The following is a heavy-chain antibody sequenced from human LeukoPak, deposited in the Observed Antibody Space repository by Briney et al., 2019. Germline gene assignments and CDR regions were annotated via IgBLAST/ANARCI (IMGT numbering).Heavy chain of an antibody. CDR2: IKQDGSEK. V-gene: IGHV3-7*01. CDR3: ARLLRYFDWLTRDDYYYYMDV. D-gene: IGHD3-9*01. CDR1: GFTFSSYW. Sequence: PGGSLRLSCAASGFTFSSYWMSWVRQAPGKGLEWVANIKQDGSEKYYVDSVKGRFTISRDNVKNSLYLQMNSLRAEDTAVYYCARLLRYFDWLTRDDYYYYMDVWGKGTTVTVSS. J-gene: IGHJ6*03.